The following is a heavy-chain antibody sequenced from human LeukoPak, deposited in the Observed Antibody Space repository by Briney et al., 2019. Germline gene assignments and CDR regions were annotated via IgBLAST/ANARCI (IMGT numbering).Heavy chain of an antibody. CDR2: IHPEGNEK. CDR3: ARGDAFSGDH. CDR1: GFTFGDYA. J-gene: IGHJ4*02. V-gene: IGHV3-7*04. Sequence: GGSLRLSCTASGFTFGDYAMSWVRQAPGKGLEWVANIHPEGNEKYHVESVKGRFTISRDNSKSSLFLQMNGLRVEDTAVYYCARGDAFSGDHWGQGTLVTVSS.